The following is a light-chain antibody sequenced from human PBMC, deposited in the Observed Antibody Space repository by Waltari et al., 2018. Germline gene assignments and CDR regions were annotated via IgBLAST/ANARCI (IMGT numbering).Light chain of an antibody. CDR3: CSYAGSDTYV. CDR2: DVT. Sequence: QSALTQPRSVSGSPGQSVAIASTGTSRAVCGFSYVSWYQQHPGKAPKIIIYDVTRRPSWVPDRFSGSKSGNTASLTISGLQADDEAHYYCCSYAGSDTYVFGTGTEVTVL. CDR1: SRAVCGFSY. J-gene: IGLJ1*01. V-gene: IGLV2-11*01.